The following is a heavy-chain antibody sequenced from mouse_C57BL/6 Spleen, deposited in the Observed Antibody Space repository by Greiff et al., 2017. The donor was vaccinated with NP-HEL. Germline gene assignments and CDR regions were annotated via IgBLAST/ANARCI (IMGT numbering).Heavy chain of an antibody. Sequence: VQLQQSGPGLVQPSQSLSITCTVSGFSLTSYGVHWVRQSPGKGLEWLGVIWRGGSTDYNAAFMSRLSITKDNSKSQVFFKMNSLQADDTAIYDCAKKRDGYYLYAMDYWGQGTSVTVSS. CDR2: IWRGGST. CDR3: AKKRDGYYLYAMDY. D-gene: IGHD2-3*01. J-gene: IGHJ4*01. V-gene: IGHV2-5*01. CDR1: GFSLTSYG.